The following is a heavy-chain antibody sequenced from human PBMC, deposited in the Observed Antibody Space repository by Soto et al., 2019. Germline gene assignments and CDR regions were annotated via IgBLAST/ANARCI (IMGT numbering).Heavy chain of an antibody. CDR1: GGSISRGRYS. Sequence: TLSLTCDGSGGSISRGRYSWSWIRQPPGKGLEWIGYIYHSGNTYYNPSLKSRVSISVDRSKNQFSLKLSSVPAADTAVYYCARVPAPLVQGTLVTVSS. CDR3: ARVPAP. V-gene: IGHV4-30-2*01. J-gene: IGHJ5*02. CDR2: IYHSGNT.